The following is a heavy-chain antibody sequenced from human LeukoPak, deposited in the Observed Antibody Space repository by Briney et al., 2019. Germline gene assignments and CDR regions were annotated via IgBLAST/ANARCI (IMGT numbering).Heavy chain of an antibody. J-gene: IGHJ4*02. CDR3: AREYYDFWSRCRYFDY. CDR1: GVSISSSNSY. CDR2: IYYSGNT. Sequence: ETLSLTCTVSGVSISSSNSYWGWIRQPPGKGLEWIGSIYYSGNTYYNASLKSRVSISIDTSKNQFSLRLTSVTAADTAVYYCAREYYDFWSRCRYFDYWGQGTLVTVSS. V-gene: IGHV4-39*02. D-gene: IGHD3-3*01.